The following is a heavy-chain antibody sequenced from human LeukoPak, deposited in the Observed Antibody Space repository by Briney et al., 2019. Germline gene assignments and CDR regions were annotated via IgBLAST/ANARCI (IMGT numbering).Heavy chain of an antibody. CDR3: ARGVAVAGNLDY. D-gene: IGHD6-19*01. V-gene: IGHV4-61*01. Sequence: SETLSFTCTVSVGSVSSGSYYWSWIRQPPGKGLEWIGYIYYSGSTNYNPSLKSRDTISVDTSKNQFSLKLSSVTAADTAVYYCARGVAVAGNLDYWGQGTLVTVSS. CDR1: VGSVSSGSYY. J-gene: IGHJ4*02. CDR2: IYYSGST.